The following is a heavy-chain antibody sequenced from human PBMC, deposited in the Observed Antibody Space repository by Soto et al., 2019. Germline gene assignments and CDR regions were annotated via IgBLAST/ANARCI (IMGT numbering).Heavy chain of an antibody. CDR3: ARDPYSGSYYQGDY. V-gene: IGHV3-30*03. D-gene: IGHD1-26*01. Sequence: GSLRLSCAASGFTFSSYGMHWVRQAPGKGLEWVAVISYDGSNKYYADSVKGRFTISRDNAKNSLYLQMNSLRAEDTAVYYCARDPYSGSYYQGDYWGQGTLVTVSS. CDR2: ISYDGSNK. CDR1: GFTFSSYG. J-gene: IGHJ4*02.